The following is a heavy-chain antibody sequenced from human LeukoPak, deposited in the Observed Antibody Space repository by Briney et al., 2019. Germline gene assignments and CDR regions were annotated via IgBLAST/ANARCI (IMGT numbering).Heavy chain of an antibody. V-gene: IGHV4-59*01. Sequence: PSETLSLTCTCCGGSISSYYWSWIRQPPGKGLEWIGYIYYSGSTNYNPSLKSRVTISVDTSKNQFSLKLSSVSAADMTVYYCARSLSPILLWFGWFDPWGQGTLVTVSS. J-gene: IGHJ5*02. CDR2: IYYSGST. D-gene: IGHD3-10*01. CDR3: ARSLSPILLWFGWFDP. CDR1: GGSISSYY.